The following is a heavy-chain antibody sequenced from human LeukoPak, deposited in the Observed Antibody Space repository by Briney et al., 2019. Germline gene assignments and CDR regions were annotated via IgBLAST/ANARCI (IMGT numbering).Heavy chain of an antibody. CDR2: ISGSGGST. J-gene: IGHJ6*02. CDR1: GFTFSSYA. CDR3: AKAVGATSYYYYYGMDV. V-gene: IGHV3-23*01. Sequence: PGGSLRLSCAASGFTFSSYAMSWVRQAPGKGLEWVSAISGSGGSTYYADSVKGRFTISRDNSKNTLYLQMNSLRAEDTAVYYCAKAVGATSYYYYYGMDVWGQGTTVTVSS. D-gene: IGHD1-26*01.